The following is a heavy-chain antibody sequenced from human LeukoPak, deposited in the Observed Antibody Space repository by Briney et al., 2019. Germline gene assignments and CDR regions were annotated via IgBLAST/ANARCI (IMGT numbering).Heavy chain of an antibody. CDR2: IIGNGASS. D-gene: IGHD2-2*01. CDR3: AKRICSVTNCYPLDS. J-gene: IGHJ4*02. Sequence: PGGSLRLSCAASGFTFSVAGMHWVRQAPGKGLEWVSAIIGNGASSYYVDSVKGRFTISRDNSKNTLYLQMNSLRAEDTGVYYCAKRICSVTNCYPLDSWGQGTLVTVSS. V-gene: IGHV3-23*01. CDR1: GFTFSVAG.